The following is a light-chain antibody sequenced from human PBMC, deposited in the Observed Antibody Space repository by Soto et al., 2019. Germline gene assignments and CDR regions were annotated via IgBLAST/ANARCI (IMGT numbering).Light chain of an antibody. CDR3: LVSAGGAFV. Sequence: QASCAQGPSMTLSPGGTVTLPGGSSTGAVTSGHYPYWFQQKPGQAPRTLIYDTINKYSWTPARFSGSLLGGKAALTLSGAQPEAEAEYYCLVSAGGAFVFGAGTKVTVL. J-gene: IGLJ1*01. V-gene: IGLV7-46*01. CDR2: DTI. CDR1: TGAVTSGHY.